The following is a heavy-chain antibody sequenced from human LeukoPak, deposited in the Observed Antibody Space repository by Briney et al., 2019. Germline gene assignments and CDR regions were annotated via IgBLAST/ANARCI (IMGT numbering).Heavy chain of an antibody. D-gene: IGHD3-16*01. V-gene: IGHV3-23*01. CDR2: ITNSGSIT. CDR1: GLTFNNCA. J-gene: IGHJ4*02. CDR3: AARVITSDYFDY. Sequence: PGGSLRLSCSASGLTFNNCAMTWVRQAPGKGLEWVSSITNSGSITYYADSVKGRFTISRDNSKNTLYLQMNTLRAEDTAIYYCAARVITSDYFDYWGQGTLVTVSS.